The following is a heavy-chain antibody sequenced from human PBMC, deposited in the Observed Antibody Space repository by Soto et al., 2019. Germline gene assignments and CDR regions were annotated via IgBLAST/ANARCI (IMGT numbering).Heavy chain of an antibody. CDR3: AKGLMEQQLANYYYYYGMDV. CDR2: ISGSGGST. V-gene: IGHV3-23*01. J-gene: IGHJ6*02. Sequence: GVSLRLSCAASGFTFSSYAMSWVRQAPGKGLEWVSAISGSGGSTYYADSVKGRFTISRDNSKNTLYLQMNSLRAEDTAVYYCAKGLMEQQLANYYYYYGMDVWGQGTTVTVSS. D-gene: IGHD6-13*01. CDR1: GFTFSSYA.